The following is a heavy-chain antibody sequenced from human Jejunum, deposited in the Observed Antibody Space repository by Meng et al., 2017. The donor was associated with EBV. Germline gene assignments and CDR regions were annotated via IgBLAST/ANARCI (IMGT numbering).Heavy chain of an antibody. Sequence: LQECGPGLVNPSEPLSLTFTVSGASVNSGNVYWSWIRQPPGKGLEWIGYIYYSGSTNYIPSLKSRVTISLDTSKNQFSLKLSSVTAADTAVYYCAGLRYSGYDRAFDYWGQGALVTVSS. J-gene: IGHJ4*02. CDR3: AGLRYSGYDRAFDY. CDR2: IYYSGST. CDR1: GASVNSGNVY. V-gene: IGHV4-61*01. D-gene: IGHD5-12*01.